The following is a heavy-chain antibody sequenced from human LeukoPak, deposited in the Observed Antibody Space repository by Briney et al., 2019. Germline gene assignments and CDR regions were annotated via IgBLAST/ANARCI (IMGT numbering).Heavy chain of an antibody. CDR1: GVSISSYD. J-gene: IGHJ4*02. CDR2: IYYSGST. CDR3: ARVTGYRIEDYFDY. D-gene: IGHD6-13*01. V-gene: IGHV4-59*01. Sequence: SETLSLTCTVSGVSISSYDWSWIRQPPGKGLEWMGYIYYSGSTNCNTSLKSRVTIPVETSKNEFSRKLRSVPAADTAVYYCARVTGYRIEDYFDYWGQGTLVTVSS.